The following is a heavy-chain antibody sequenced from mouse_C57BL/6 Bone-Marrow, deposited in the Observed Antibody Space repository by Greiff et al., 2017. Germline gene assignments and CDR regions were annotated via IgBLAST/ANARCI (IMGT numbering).Heavy chain of an antibody. J-gene: IGHJ3*01. CDR2: IYPGDGDT. D-gene: IGHD1-1*01. CDR3: ARSTTVVARGYAY. V-gene: IGHV1-82*01. Sequence: VQLQESGPELVKPGASVKISCKASGYAFSSSWMNWVKQRPGKGLEWIGRIYPGDGDTNYNGKFKGKATLTADKSSSTAYMQLSSLTSEDSAVYFCARSTTVVARGYAYWGQGTLVTVS. CDR1: GYAFSSSW.